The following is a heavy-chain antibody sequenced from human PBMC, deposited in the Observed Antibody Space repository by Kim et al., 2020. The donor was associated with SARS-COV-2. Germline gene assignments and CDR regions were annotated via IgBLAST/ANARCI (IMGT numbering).Heavy chain of an antibody. CDR2: INAGNGNT. Sequence: ASVKVSCKAPGYTFGSYAVHWVRQAPGQRLERMGWINAGNGNTKYSRKFEGRVTITRDTSAITVYMELSSLRSEDTAVYYCAREREMATLQTPPDAFDIRGQGTVVTVSS. CDR1: GYTFGSYA. CDR3: AREREMATLQTPPDAFDI. V-gene: IGHV1-3*01. D-gene: IGHD5-12*01. J-gene: IGHJ3*02.